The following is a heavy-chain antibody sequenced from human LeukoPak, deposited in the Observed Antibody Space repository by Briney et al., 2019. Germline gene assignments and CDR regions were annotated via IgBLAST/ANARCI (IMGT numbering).Heavy chain of an antibody. CDR2: IIPIFGTA. CDR3: ARGRQAYLIRFDY. D-gene: IGHD2-2*01. CDR1: GGTFSSYA. Sequence: SVKVSCKASGGTFSSYAISWVRQAPGQGLEWMGGIIPIFGTANYAQKFQGRVTITTDESTSTAYMELSSLRSEDTAVYYCARGRQAYLIRFDYWGQGTLVTVSS. V-gene: IGHV1-69*05. J-gene: IGHJ4*02.